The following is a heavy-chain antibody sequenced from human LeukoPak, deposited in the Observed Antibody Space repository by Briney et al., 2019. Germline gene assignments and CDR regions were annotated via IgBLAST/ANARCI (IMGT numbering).Heavy chain of an antibody. CDR2: INWNGGST. V-gene: IGHV3-20*04. CDR3: AKDRTSGSYYYIPAWFDP. J-gene: IGHJ5*02. Sequence: PGGSLRLSCAASGFTFDDYGMSWVRQAPGKGLEWVSGINWNGGSTGYADSVKGRFTISRDNSKNTLYLQMNSLRAEDTAVYYCAKDRTSGSYYYIPAWFDPWGQGTLVTVSS. CDR1: GFTFDDYG. D-gene: IGHD1-26*01.